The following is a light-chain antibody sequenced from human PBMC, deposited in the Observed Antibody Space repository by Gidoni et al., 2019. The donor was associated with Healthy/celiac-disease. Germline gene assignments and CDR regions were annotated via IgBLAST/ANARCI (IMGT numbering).Light chain of an antibody. CDR1: QSVSSY. CDR2: DAS. CDR3: QQRSNWPRELT. J-gene: IGKJ4*01. V-gene: IGKV3-11*01. Sequence: IVLTQSPATLSLSPGERATLYCRASQSVSSYLAWYQQKPGQAPMLLIYDASNRATCIPARFSGSGSGTDFTLTICSLEPEDFAVYYCQQRSNWPRELTFGGGTKVEIK.